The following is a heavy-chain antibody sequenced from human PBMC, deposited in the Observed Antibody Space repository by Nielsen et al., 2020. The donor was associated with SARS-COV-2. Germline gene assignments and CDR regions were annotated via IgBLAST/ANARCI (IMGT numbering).Heavy chain of an antibody. V-gene: IGHV6-1*01. Sequence: SQTLSLTCAISGDSVSSNSSTWTWIRQSPSRGLEWLGRTYYRSRWFNEYAVSAESRISIKPDTSKNDFSLQLNSVTPEDTAVYYCARGREAALGFDYWGQGTLVTVSS. CDR2: TYYRSRWFN. CDR3: ARGREAALGFDY. D-gene: IGHD6-25*01. CDR1: GDSVSSNSST. J-gene: IGHJ4*02.